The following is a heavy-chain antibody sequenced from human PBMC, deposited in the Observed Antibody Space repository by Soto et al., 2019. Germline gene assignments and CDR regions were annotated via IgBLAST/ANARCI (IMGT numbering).Heavy chain of an antibody. CDR2: IIPIFGTA. Sequence: QVQLVQSGAEVKKPGSSVKVSCKASGGTFSSYAISWVRQAAGQGLEWMGGIIPIFGTANDAQKFQGRVTITADKSTSRAYMELSSLRSEDPEVYYCARSNTAMVTGFDYWGQGTLVTVSS. V-gene: IGHV1-69*06. D-gene: IGHD5-18*01. CDR1: GGTFSSYA. J-gene: IGHJ4*02. CDR3: ARSNTAMVTGFDY.